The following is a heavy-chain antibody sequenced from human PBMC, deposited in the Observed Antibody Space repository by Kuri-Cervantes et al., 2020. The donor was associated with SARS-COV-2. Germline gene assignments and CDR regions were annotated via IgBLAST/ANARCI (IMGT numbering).Heavy chain of an antibody. D-gene: IGHD3-10*01. Sequence: GESLKISCAASGFTASSNYMSRVRQAPGKGLEWVANIKQDGSEKYYVDSVKGRFTISRDNAKNSLYLQMNSLRAEDTAVYYCAGTKRGKTYFDYWGQGTLVTVSS. CDR1: GFTASSNY. CDR2: IKQDGSEK. V-gene: IGHV3-7*01. J-gene: IGHJ4*02. CDR3: AGTKRGKTYFDY.